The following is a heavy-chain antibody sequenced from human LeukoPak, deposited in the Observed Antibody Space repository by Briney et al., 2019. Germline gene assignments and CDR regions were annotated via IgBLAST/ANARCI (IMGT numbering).Heavy chain of an antibody. D-gene: IGHD3-10*01. V-gene: IGHV4-30-4*01. CDR1: GGSISSGDYY. Sequence: SETLSLTCTVSGGSISSGDYYRSWIRQPPGKGLEWIGYIYYSGSTYYNPSLKSRVTISVDTSKNQFSLKLSSVTAADTAAYYCARDTRRVRGIAGYYYGMDVWGKGTTVTVSS. CDR3: ARDTRRVRGIAGYYYGMDV. J-gene: IGHJ6*04. CDR2: IYYSGST.